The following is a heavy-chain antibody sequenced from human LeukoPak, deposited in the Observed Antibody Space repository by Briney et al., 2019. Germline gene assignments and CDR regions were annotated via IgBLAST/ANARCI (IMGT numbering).Heavy chain of an antibody. V-gene: IGHV3-23*01. CDR1: VFTYSSYA. D-gene: IGHD3-3*01. J-gene: IGHJ4*02. Sequence: GGSLRLSCASSVFTYSSYAMSWVRQAPAKGREWVSAIRSSGGGTYYADSVKGRFTMSRDNSKNTLYLQMNSLRAEDKAIYYCAGPRTLTNDYWGQGTLVTVSS. CDR2: IRSSGGGT. CDR3: AGPRTLTNDY.